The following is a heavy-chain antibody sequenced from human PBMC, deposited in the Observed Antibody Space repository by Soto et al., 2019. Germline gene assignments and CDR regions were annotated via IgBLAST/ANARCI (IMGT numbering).Heavy chain of an antibody. V-gene: IGHV3-23*01. D-gene: IGHD6-19*01. CDR2: ITGGADNT. CDR1: GFTYSSYA. Sequence: EVKLLESGGDLVQPGGSLRLSCVASGFTYSSYAMSWVRQAPGKGLEWVSTITGGADNTHYADSVKGRFTISRDNSRNTVSLQMNSLRVEDTAVYHCAKVSLAVAAPYTWFDPWGLGTLVTVSS. CDR3: AKVSLAVAAPYTWFDP. J-gene: IGHJ5*02.